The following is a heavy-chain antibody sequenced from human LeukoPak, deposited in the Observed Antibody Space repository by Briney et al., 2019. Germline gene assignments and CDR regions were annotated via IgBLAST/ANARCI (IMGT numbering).Heavy chain of an antibody. CDR1: GGSISSYY. J-gene: IGHJ3*02. CDR2: IYYSGST. V-gene: IGHV4-59*01. Sequence: PSETLSLTCTVSGGSISSYYWSWIRQPPGKGLEWIGYIYYSGSTNYNPSLKSRVTISVDTSKNQFSLKLSSVTAADTAVYYCARGDCSSTSCYAFDIWGQGTMVTVSS. CDR3: ARGDCSSTSCYAFDI. D-gene: IGHD2-2*01.